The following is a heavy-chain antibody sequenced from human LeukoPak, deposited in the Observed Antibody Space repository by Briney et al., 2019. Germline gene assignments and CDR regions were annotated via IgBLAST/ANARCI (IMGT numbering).Heavy chain of an antibody. D-gene: IGHD3-10*01. J-gene: IGHJ4*02. V-gene: IGHV5-10-1*01. CDR1: GYIFTSYW. CDR2: IDPSDSYT. CDR3: ARSGEFIIDY. Sequence: GESLQISCKGSGYIFTSYWISWVRQMPGKGLEWMGRIDPSDSYTNYSPSFQGHVTISADKSISTAYLQWSSLKASDTAMYYCARSGEFIIDYWGQGTLVTVSS.